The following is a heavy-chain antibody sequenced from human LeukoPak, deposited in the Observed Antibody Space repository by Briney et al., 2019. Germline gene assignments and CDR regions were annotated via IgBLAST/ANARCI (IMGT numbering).Heavy chain of an antibody. CDR1: GGSISSSSYY. CDR2: IYYSGST. V-gene: IGHV4-39*07. CDR3: AGVVPAAILGPGY. D-gene: IGHD2-2*02. Sequence: SETLSLTCTVSGGSISSSSYYWGWIRQPPGKGLEWIGSIYYSGSTYYNPSLKSRVTISVDTSKNQFYLKLSSVTAADTAVYYCAGVVPAAILGPGYWGQGTLVTVSS. J-gene: IGHJ4*02.